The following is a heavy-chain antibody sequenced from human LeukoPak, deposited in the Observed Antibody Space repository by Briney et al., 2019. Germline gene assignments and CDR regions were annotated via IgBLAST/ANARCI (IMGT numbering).Heavy chain of an antibody. Sequence: EASVKVSCKASGGTFSSYAISWVRQAPGQGLEWMGGIIPIFGTANYAQKFQGRVTITADESTSTAYMELSSLRSEDTAVYYCARDRIVVVVAATPYYYYGMDVWGQGTTVTVSS. D-gene: IGHD2-15*01. CDR1: GGTFSSYA. V-gene: IGHV1-69*01. J-gene: IGHJ6*02. CDR3: ARDRIVVVVAATPYYYYGMDV. CDR2: IIPIFGTA.